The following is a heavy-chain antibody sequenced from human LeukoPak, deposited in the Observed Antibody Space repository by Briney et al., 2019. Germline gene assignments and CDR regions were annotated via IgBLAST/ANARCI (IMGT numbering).Heavy chain of an antibody. Sequence: PGGSLRLSCAASGFTFDDYTMHWVRQAPGKVLEWVSLISWDGGSTYYADSVKGRFTISRDNSKNSLYLQMNSLRTEDTALYYCAKDIGGYCSGGSCYSGGAFDIWGQGTMVTVSS. D-gene: IGHD2-15*01. CDR1: GFTFDDYT. CDR2: ISWDGGST. V-gene: IGHV3-43*01. CDR3: AKDIGGYCSGGSCYSGGAFDI. J-gene: IGHJ3*02.